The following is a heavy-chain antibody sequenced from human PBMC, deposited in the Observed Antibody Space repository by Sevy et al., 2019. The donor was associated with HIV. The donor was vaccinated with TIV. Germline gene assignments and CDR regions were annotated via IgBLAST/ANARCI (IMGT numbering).Heavy chain of an antibody. CDR2: IYYRGST. CDR3: ASLVGATNGYFDY. Sequence: SETLSLTCTVSGGSISSYYWSWIRQPPGKGLEWIGYIYYRGSTNYNPSLKSRVNISVDTSKNQFSLKLSSVTAADTAVYYCASLVGATNGYFDYWGQGTLVTVSS. J-gene: IGHJ4*02. D-gene: IGHD1-26*01. V-gene: IGHV4-59*01. CDR1: GGSISSYY.